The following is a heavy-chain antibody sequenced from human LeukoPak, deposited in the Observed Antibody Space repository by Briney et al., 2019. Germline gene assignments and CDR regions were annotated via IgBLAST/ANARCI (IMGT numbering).Heavy chain of an antibody. Sequence: GGSLRLSCAASGFTFSSYGMHWVRQAPGKGLEWVAFIRYDGSNKYYADSVKGRFTISRDNSKNTLYLQMNSLRAEDTAVYYCARPSLPYYYYYYMDVWGKGTTVTVSS. CDR2: IRYDGSNK. CDR3: ARPSLPYYYYYYMDV. CDR1: GFTFSSYG. J-gene: IGHJ6*03. V-gene: IGHV3-30*02. D-gene: IGHD1-26*01.